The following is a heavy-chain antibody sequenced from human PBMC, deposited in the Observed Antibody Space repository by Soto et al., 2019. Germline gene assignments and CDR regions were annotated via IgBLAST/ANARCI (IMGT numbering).Heavy chain of an antibody. D-gene: IGHD3-3*01. V-gene: IGHV4-39*01. CDR3: ARHGGGWIFGVVRYYYYGMDV. Sequence: SETLSLTCTVSGGSISGSSYYWGWIRQPPGKGLEWIGSIYYSGSTYYNPSLKSRVTISVDTSKNQFSLKLSSVTAADTAVYYCARHGGGWIFGVVRYYYYGMDVWGQGTTVTVSS. CDR2: IYYSGST. J-gene: IGHJ6*02. CDR1: GGSISGSSYY.